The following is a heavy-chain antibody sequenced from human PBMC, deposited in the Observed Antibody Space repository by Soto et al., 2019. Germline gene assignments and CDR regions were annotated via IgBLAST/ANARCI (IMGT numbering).Heavy chain of an antibody. CDR2: INAGYGNT. D-gene: IGHD7-27*01. CDR3: ARDTGDGTFDF. J-gene: IGHJ4*02. CDR1: GYTFSSYA. V-gene: IGHV1-3*01. Sequence: QVHLVQSGAEVRKPGASVKVSCKAPGYTFSSYAMHWVRQAPGQRLEWMGWINAGYGNTKSSQKCQDRVTISRDTSASTAYMELTSLRSEDTAVYYCARDTGDGTFDFWGQGTLVTVSS.